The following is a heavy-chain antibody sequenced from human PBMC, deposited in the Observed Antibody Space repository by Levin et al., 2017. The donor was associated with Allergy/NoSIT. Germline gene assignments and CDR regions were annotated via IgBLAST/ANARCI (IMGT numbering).Heavy chain of an antibody. D-gene: IGHD3-3*01. CDR3: ARLFWGDSIYFDY. Sequence: SQTLSLTCTVSGGSIGTGGYYWTWIRQHPGTGLEWIGFIYYFGSTQYNPSLWSRVTMSIDTSENQFSLRLSSVTAADTAVYYCARLFWGDSIYFDYWGQGALVTVSS. J-gene: IGHJ4*02. V-gene: IGHV4-31*03. CDR2: IYYFGST. CDR1: GGSIGTGGYY.